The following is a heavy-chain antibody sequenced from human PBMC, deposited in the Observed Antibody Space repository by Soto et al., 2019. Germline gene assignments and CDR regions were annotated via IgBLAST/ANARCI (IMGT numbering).Heavy chain of an antibody. D-gene: IGHD3-9*01. Sequence: GGSLRLSCAASGFTFSSYGMHWVRQAPGKGQEWVAVISYDGSNIYYADSVKGRFTISRDNSKNTLYLQMNSLRAEDTAVYYCARDGGALPLRYFDGSPRTDAFDIWGQGTMVTVSS. V-gene: IGHV3-30*03. CDR3: ARDGGALPLRYFDGSPRTDAFDI. CDR2: ISYDGSNI. CDR1: GFTFSSYG. J-gene: IGHJ3*02.